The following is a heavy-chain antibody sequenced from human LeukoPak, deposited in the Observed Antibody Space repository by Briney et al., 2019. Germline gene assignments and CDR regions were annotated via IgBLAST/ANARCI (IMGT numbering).Heavy chain of an antibody. J-gene: IGHJ4*02. D-gene: IGHD4-17*01. Sequence: GGSLRLSCAASGFSFISYGMHWVRQAPGKGLEWVGVISDDGRSKDYADSVKGRFTISGDNSKDTLYLQMNSLRDEDTAVYYCAKRPSDYGDYVSYFDYWGQGTLVTVSS. CDR2: ISDDGRSK. CDR3: AKRPSDYGDYVSYFDY. CDR1: GFSFISYG. V-gene: IGHV3-30*18.